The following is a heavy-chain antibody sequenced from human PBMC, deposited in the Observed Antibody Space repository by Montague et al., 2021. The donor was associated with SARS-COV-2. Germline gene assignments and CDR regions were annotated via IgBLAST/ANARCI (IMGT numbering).Heavy chain of an antibody. CDR3: ARRGYYDSAGYHWHLDL. CDR2: ISSNGKT. V-gene: IGHV4-4*09. J-gene: IGHJ2*01. D-gene: IGHD3-22*01. CDR1: GGSINDHY. Sequence: SETLSLTCTVSGGSINDHYRCWIRQSPGKGLEWIGYISSNGKTNYNPSLKSRVTLSAYASRNEFSLTLDAVTAAATAVDFCARRGYYDSAGYHWHLDLWGRGTLVTVSS.